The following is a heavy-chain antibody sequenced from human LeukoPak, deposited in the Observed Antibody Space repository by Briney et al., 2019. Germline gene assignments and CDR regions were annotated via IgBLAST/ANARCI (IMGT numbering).Heavy chain of an antibody. V-gene: IGHV3-21*01. D-gene: IGHD4/OR15-4a*01. CDR3: ARNEYGEYYFDY. CDR1: GFTFSRYS. CDR2: ISSSSSYR. Sequence: GGSLRLSCAASGFTFSRYSMNWVRQAPGKGLEWVSSISSSSSYRYYADSVKGRFTISRDNAKNSLHLQMNSLRAEDTAMYYCARNEYGEYYFDYWGLGTLVTVSS. J-gene: IGHJ4*02.